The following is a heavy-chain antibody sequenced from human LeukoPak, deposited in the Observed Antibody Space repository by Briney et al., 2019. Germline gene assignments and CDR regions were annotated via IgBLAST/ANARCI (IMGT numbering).Heavy chain of an antibody. J-gene: IGHJ4*02. V-gene: IGHV3-74*01. CDR2: INSDGSST. D-gene: IGHD5-24*01. CDR1: GFTFSSYW. Sequence: GGSLRLSCAASGFTFSSYWMHWVRQAPGKGLVWVSRINSDGSSTSYADSVKGRFTISRDNAKNSLYLQMNSLRSEDTAVYYCASEMATMPYWGQGTLVTVSS. CDR3: ASEMATMPY.